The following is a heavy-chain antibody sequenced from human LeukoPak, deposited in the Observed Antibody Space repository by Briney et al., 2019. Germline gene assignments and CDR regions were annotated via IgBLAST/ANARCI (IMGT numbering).Heavy chain of an antibody. CDR3: ARGRGSTRENFRYYFDY. Sequence: SETLSLTCAVYGGSFSGYYWSWIRQPLGKGLEWIGEINHSENTDYNPSLKSRVTISVDTSKNQLSLKLSSVTAADTAVYYCARGRGSTRENFRYYFDYWGQGTLVTVSS. J-gene: IGHJ4*02. CDR2: INHSENT. CDR1: GGSFSGYY. V-gene: IGHV4-34*01. D-gene: IGHD1-26*01.